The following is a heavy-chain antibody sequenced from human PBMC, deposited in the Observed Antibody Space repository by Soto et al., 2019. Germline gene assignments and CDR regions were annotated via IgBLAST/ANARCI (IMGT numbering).Heavy chain of an antibody. Sequence: PGGSLRLSCASSGFNFSAYGMHWVRQAPGTGLELVALLSFDASKKYYAESVRGRFTSSRDNSKNTLYLQMNSLRAEDTAVYYCAKGPSSGWYYFDYWGQGTLVTVSS. D-gene: IGHD6-19*01. V-gene: IGHV3-30*18. J-gene: IGHJ4*02. CDR2: LSFDASKK. CDR1: GFNFSAYG. CDR3: AKGPSSGWYYFDY.